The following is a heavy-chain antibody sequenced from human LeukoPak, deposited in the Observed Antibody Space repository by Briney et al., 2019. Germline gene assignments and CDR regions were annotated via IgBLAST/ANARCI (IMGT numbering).Heavy chain of an antibody. J-gene: IGHJ1*01. CDR1: GFSFNTYA. Sequence: GGSLRLSCAASGFSFNTYAMSWVRQAPGKGLEWVSAISNTGGSTYYADSVKGRFTISRDKSKNTLSLQMNSLRAEDTAVYYCAQQVGYCSSGSCYFTYWGQGTPVTVSS. V-gene: IGHV3-23*01. D-gene: IGHD2-15*01. CDR3: AQQVGYCSSGSCYFTY. CDR2: ISNTGGST.